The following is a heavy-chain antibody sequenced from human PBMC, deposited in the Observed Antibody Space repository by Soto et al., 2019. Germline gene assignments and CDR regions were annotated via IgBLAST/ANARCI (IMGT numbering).Heavy chain of an antibody. V-gene: IGHV3-73*02. CDR1: GFTFVDSA. CDR2: IRGRANNYAT. CDR3: TREAETGITDDAFDI. J-gene: IGHJ3*02. D-gene: IGHD1-20*01. Sequence: EVQLVESGGGLVQPGGSLKLSCAASGFTFVDSAMVWVHQASGKGLEWVGRIRGRANNYATSYGASVKGRFTISRDDSENTAYLQMNSLKTEDTAVYYCTREAETGITDDAFDIWGQGTMVTVSS.